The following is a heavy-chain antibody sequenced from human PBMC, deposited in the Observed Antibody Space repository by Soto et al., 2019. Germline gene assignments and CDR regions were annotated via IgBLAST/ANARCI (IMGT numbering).Heavy chain of an antibody. CDR3: AGIRGLRYNGHYFDY. D-gene: IGHD4-17*01. Sequence: QLQLQESGPGLVKPSETLSLTCTVSGGSISSSSYYWGWIRQPPGKGLEWIGSIYYSGSTYYNPSLKSRVTISVDTSKNQFSLKLSSVTAADTAVYYCAGIRGLRYNGHYFDYWGQGTLVTVSS. CDR2: IYYSGST. J-gene: IGHJ4*02. V-gene: IGHV4-39*01. CDR1: GGSISSSSYY.